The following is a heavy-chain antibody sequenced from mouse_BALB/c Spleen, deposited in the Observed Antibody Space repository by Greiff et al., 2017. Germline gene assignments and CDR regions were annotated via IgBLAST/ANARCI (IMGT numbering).Heavy chain of an antibody. CDR1: GYTFTDYA. D-gene: IGHD1-1*01. Sequence: VKLMESGAELVRPGVSVKISCKGSGYTFTDYAMHWVKQSHAKSLEWIGVISTYYGDASYNQKFKGKATMTVDKSSSTAYMELARLTSEDSAIYYCARTPYYYGSSLLDYWGQGTTLTVSS. V-gene: IGHV1S137*01. J-gene: IGHJ2*01. CDR2: ISTYYGDA. CDR3: ARTPYYYGSSLLDY.